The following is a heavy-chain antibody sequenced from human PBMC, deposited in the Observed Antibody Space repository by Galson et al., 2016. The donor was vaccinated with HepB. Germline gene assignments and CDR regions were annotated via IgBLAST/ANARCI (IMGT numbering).Heavy chain of an antibody. Sequence: SETLSLTCAVYGGSFRVYYWSWIRQPPGKGLEWIGDIYHSGRTYYNPSLKSRVVISVDMSKNQFFLSLRAVTAADTAVYYCVGSRSGSFYGIHYWGQGTPVTVSS. D-gene: IGHD1-26*01. CDR1: GGSFRVYY. V-gene: IGHV4-34*01. J-gene: IGHJ4*02. CDR3: VGSRSGSFYGIHY. CDR2: IYHSGRT.